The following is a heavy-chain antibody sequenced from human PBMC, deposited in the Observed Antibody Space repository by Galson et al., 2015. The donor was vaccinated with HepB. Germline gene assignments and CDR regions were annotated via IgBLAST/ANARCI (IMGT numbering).Heavy chain of an antibody. CDR3: ARETERRWRWYNWFDP. Sequence: CAISGDSVSSHSAAWNWIRQSPSRGLEWLGRTYYRSKWYNDYAVSVKSRITINPDTSKNQFSLQLNSVTPEDTAVYYCARETERRWRWYNWFDPWGQGTLVTVSS. CDR2: TYYRSKWYN. J-gene: IGHJ5*02. V-gene: IGHV6-1*01. CDR1: GDSVSSHSAA. D-gene: IGHD4-23*01.